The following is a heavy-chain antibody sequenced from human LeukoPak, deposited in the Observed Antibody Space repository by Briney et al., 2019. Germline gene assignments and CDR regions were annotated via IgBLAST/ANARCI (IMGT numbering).Heavy chain of an antibody. V-gene: IGHV1-2*02. CDR3: ERYFSGTSFHFDY. CDR1: GYTFTGYY. D-gene: IGHD2-2*01. J-gene: IGHJ4*02. CDR2: IYPNRGGT. Sequence: ASVKVSCMASGYTFTGYYLHWVRQGPGQGREWMGWIYPNRGGTNYAQKFQGRVTMTRDTPISPAYIKLSRWPPDDTPVYNGERYFSGTSFHFDYWGQGTLVTVSS.